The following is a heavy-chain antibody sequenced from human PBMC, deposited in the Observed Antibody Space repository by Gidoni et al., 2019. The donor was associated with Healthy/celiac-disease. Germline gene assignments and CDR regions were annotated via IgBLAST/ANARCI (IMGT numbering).Heavy chain of an antibody. V-gene: IGHV2-5*01. D-gene: IGHD3-3*01. CDR3: AHSRAYYDFWSGYHPNWFDP. CDR1: GFSLSTSGVG. Sequence: QITLKESGPTLVKPTQTLTLTCTFSGFSLSTSGVGVGWIRQPPGKAREWLALIYWNDDKRYSPSLKSRLTITKDTSKNQVVLTMTNMDPVDTATYYCAHSRAYYDFWSGYHPNWFDPWGQGTLVTVSS. J-gene: IGHJ5*02. CDR2: IYWNDDK.